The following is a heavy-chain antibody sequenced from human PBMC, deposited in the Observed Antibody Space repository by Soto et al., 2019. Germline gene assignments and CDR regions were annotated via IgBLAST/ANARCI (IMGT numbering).Heavy chain of an antibody. D-gene: IGHD6-19*01. CDR2: IYHSGST. CDR3: ARDWGSVAVAPSDGMDV. V-gene: IGHV4-4*02. Sequence: SETLSLTCAVSGGSISSSNWWSWVRQPPGKGLEWIGEIYHSGSTNYNPSLKSRVTISVDKSRNQFSLKLSSVTAADTAVYYCARDWGSVAVAPSDGMDVWGQGTTVTVSS. J-gene: IGHJ6*02. CDR1: GGSISSSNW.